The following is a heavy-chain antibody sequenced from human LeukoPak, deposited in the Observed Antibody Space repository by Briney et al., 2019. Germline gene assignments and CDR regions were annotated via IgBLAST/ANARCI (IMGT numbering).Heavy chain of an antibody. CDR3: ARDRSSGWYIFDY. V-gene: IGHV3-53*01. J-gene: IGHJ4*02. CDR1: GFTVSSNY. CDR2: IYSGGST. Sequence: PGGSLRLSCAASGFTVSSNYMSWVRQAPGKGLEWVSVIYSGGSTYYADSVKGRFTISRDNSKSTLYLQMNSLRAEDTAVYYCARDRSSGWYIFDYWGQGTLVTVSS. D-gene: IGHD6-19*01.